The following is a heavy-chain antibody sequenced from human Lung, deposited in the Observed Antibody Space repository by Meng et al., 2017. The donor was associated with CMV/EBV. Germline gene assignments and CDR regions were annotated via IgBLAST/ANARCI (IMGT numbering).Heavy chain of an antibody. D-gene: IGHD1-7*01. CDR1: GYTLTELS. CDR3: AGAGTTGNFDY. J-gene: IGHJ4*02. Sequence: QGPVGQSGAGVNNPGAPVKVSCKVSGYTLTELSMHWGRQAPGKGLEWMGGFDPEDGETIYAQKFQGRVTMTEDTSTDTAYMELSSLRSEDTAVYYCAGAGTTGNFDYWGQGTLVTVSS. CDR2: FDPEDGET. V-gene: IGHV1-24*01.